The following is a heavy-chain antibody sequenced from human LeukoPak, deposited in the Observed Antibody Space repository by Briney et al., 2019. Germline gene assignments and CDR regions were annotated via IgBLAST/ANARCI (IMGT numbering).Heavy chain of an antibody. CDR1: GYTFTSYA. D-gene: IGHD3-3*01. Sequence: ASVKVSCKASGYTFTSYAMHWVRQAPGQRLEWMGWINAGNGNTKYSQKFQGRVTITRDTSASTAYMELSRLRSDDTAVYYCARGPLEWLLFRLDYWGQGTLVTVSS. J-gene: IGHJ4*02. CDR3: ARGPLEWLLFRLDY. CDR2: INAGNGNT. V-gene: IGHV1-3*01.